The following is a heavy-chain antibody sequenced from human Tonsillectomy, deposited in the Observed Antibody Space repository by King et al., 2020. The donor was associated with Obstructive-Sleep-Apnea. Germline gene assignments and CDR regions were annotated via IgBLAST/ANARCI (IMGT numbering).Heavy chain of an antibody. Sequence: QLVQSGGTLVQPGGSLRLSCVASGFSYSEYWMSWVRQAPGEGLEWVANINQEGSEKHYVDSVKGRFTISRDNAKNSVYRQMNSLRAEDTAVYYCARIIALGYWGQGTLVTVSS. CDR3: ARIIALGY. CDR2: INQEGSEK. CDR1: GFSYSEYW. D-gene: IGHD3-10*01. V-gene: IGHV3-7*01. J-gene: IGHJ4*02.